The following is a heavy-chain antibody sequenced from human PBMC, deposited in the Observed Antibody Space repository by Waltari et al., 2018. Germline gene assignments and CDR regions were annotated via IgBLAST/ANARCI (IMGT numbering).Heavy chain of an antibody. J-gene: IGHJ4*02. V-gene: IGHV3-23*01. CDR1: GYSISSGYY. CDR2: ISGSGGST. D-gene: IGHD2-2*01. CDR3: AKELSWDY. Sequence: VQLQESGPGLVKPSETLSLTCAVSGYSISSGYYWGWIRQPPGKGLEWVSAISGSGGSTYYADSVKGRFTISRDNSKNTLYLQMNSLRAEDTAVYYCAKELSWDYWGQGTLVTVSS.